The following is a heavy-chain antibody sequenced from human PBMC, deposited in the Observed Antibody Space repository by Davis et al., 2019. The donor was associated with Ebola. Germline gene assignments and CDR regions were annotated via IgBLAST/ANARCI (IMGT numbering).Heavy chain of an antibody. CDR1: GFTFNNAW. Sequence: GGSLRLSCEASGFTFNNAWMTWVRQAPGKGLEWVGRIKTKTDDGTADYAASVKGRFTISRDDSKNTLYLQMNGLQTEDTAVYYCTTMRATVTTDYWGQGALVTVSS. V-gene: IGHV3-15*01. CDR2: IKTKTDDGTA. J-gene: IGHJ4*02. D-gene: IGHD4-11*01. CDR3: TTMRATVTTDY.